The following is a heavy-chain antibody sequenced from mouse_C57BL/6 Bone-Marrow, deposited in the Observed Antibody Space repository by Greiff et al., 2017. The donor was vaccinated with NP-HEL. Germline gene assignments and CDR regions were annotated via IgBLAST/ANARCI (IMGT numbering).Heavy chain of an antibody. J-gene: IGHJ1*03. Sequence: VKLMESGAELVRPGTSVKMSCKASGYTFTNYWIGWAKQRPGHGLEWIGDIYPGGGYTNYNEKFKGKATLTADKSSSTAYMQFSSLTSEDSAIYYCAMVRRGNFDVWGTGTTVTVSS. CDR2: IYPGGGYT. V-gene: IGHV1-63*01. CDR3: AMVRRGNFDV. CDR1: GYTFTNYW. D-gene: IGHD2-14*01.